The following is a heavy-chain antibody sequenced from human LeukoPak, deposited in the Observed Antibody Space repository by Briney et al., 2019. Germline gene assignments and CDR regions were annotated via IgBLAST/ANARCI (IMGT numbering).Heavy chain of an antibody. V-gene: IGHV4-4*09. Sequence: SETLSLTCTVSGGSISSYYWSWIRQPPGKGLEWIGYIYTSGSTNYNPSLKSRVTISVDTSKNQFSLKLNSVTAADTAVYYCARDYSNWFDPWGQGTLVTVSS. CDR3: ARDYSNWFDP. J-gene: IGHJ5*02. CDR2: IYTSGST. D-gene: IGHD4-11*01. CDR1: GGSISSYY.